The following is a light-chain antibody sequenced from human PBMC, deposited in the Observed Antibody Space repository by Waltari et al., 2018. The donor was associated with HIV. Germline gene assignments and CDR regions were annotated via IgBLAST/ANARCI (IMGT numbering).Light chain of an antibody. Sequence: SSELTQDPAVSVALGQTVRITCRGDSLSSYFASWYQQKPRQAPLLVIYGKNNRPSGIPDRFSVSTSGNTAALTITGTQAEEEADYYCNSRDSSGVVFGGGTKLTVL. CDR2: GKN. CDR1: SLSSYF. J-gene: IGLJ2*01. V-gene: IGLV3-19*01. CDR3: NSRDSSGVV.